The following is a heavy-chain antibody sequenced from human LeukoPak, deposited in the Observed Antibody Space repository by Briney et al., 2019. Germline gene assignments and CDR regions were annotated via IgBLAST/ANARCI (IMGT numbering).Heavy chain of an antibody. CDR2: IYYSGST. CDR1: GGSISSYY. Sequence: SETLSLTCTVSGGSISSYYWSWIRQPPGKGLEWIGYIYYSGSTNYNPSLKSRVTISVDTSKNQFSLELSSVTAADTAVYYCARVTNWNYGLDYWGQGTLATVSS. D-gene: IGHD1-7*01. V-gene: IGHV4-59*01. J-gene: IGHJ4*02. CDR3: ARVTNWNYGLDY.